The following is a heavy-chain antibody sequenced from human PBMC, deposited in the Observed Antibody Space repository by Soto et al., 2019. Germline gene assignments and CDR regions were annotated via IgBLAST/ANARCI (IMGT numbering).Heavy chain of an antibody. Sequence: QVQLVQSGAEVKKPGASVKVSCKASGYTFTSYGISWVRQAPGQGLEWMGWISAYNGNTNYAQKLQGRVTMTTDTTTSADYMELSRLRSDETAVYCCAREGGSYLGWFDPWGQGTLVTVSS. CDR3: AREGGSYLGWFDP. CDR1: GYTFTSYG. D-gene: IGHD1-26*01. CDR2: ISAYNGNT. V-gene: IGHV1-18*01. J-gene: IGHJ5*02.